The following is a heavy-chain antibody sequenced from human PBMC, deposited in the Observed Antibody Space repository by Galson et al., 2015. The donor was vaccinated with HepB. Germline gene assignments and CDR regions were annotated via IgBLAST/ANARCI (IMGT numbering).Heavy chain of an antibody. Sequence: SLRLSCAASGFTVNSKYMSWVRQAPGKGLEWVSVIFSDGSTYYADSVKGRFTISRDNSKDTLYLQMNSLRAEDTAVYYCARGLDDGYDYWGQGTLVTVSS. V-gene: IGHV3-53*01. CDR3: ARGLDDGYDY. CDR2: IFSDGST. J-gene: IGHJ4*02. CDR1: GFTVNSKY. D-gene: IGHD5-12*01.